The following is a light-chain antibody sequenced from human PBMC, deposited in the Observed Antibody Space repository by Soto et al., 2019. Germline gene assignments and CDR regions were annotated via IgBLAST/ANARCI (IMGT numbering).Light chain of an antibody. Sequence: DIVMTQSPDSLAVSLGERATINCKSSQSVLYSSNNKNYLAWYQQKPGQPPKLLIYWASTRESGVPDRFSGSGSWTDFTLTISSLQAEDVAVYYCQQYYSTPLTFGPGTKVDI. CDR3: QQYYSTPLT. CDR1: QSVLYSSNNKNY. V-gene: IGKV4-1*01. J-gene: IGKJ3*01. CDR2: WAS.